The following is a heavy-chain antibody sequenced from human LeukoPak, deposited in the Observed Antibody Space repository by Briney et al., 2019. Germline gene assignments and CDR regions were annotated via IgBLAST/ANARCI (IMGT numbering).Heavy chain of an antibody. CDR1: GFTFSEYY. J-gene: IGHJ4*02. D-gene: IGHD2-2*01. V-gene: IGHV3-11*04. CDR2: ISSGGTTI. Sequence: GGSLRLSCAASGFTFSEYYMSWLRQAPGKGLEWVSYISSGGTTIYYADSVKGRLTISRDNAKNSLYLQMNSLRAEDTALYYCARVGCSSTSCYEVDYWGQGTLVTVSS. CDR3: ARVGCSSTSCYEVDY.